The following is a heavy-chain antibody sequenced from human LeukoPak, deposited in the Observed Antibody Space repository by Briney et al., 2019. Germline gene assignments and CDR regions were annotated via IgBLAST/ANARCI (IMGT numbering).Heavy chain of an antibody. CDR2: IFYSGST. V-gene: IGHV4-59*12. J-gene: IGHJ4*02. D-gene: IGHD7-27*01. Sequence: PSETLSLTCTVSGGSMSSYYWSWIRQPPGKGLEWIGCIFYSGSTEYNPSLKTPITISVDTSKNQFSLKLSSVTAADTAVYYCARGNWGHYFDYWGQGTLVTVSS. CDR1: GGSMSSYY. CDR3: ARGNWGHYFDY.